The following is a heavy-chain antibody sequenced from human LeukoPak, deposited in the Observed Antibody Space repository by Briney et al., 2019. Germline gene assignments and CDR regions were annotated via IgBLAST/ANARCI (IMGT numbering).Heavy chain of an antibody. CDR1: GGTFSSYA. CDR3: ARVFAPYYYDSSGYSHFDY. J-gene: IGHJ4*02. V-gene: IGHV1-69*05. CDR2: IIPIFGTA. D-gene: IGHD3-22*01. Sequence: SVKVSCKASGGTFSSYAISWVRQAPGQGLEWMGGIIPIFGTANYAQKFQGRVAITTDESTSTAYMELSSLRSEDTAVYYRARVFAPYYYDSSGYSHFDYWGQGTLVTVSS.